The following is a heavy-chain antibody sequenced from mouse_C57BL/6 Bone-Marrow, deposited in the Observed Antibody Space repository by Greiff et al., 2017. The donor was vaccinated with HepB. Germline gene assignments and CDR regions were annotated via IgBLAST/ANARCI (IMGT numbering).Heavy chain of an antibody. V-gene: IGHV14-4*01. CDR1: GFNIKDDY. Sequence: VQLQQSGAELVRPGASVKLSCTASGFNIKDDYMHWVKQRPEQGLEWIGWIDPENGDTEYASKFQGKATITADTSSNTAYLQLSSLTSDDTAVYYSTLLPYYFDYWGQGTTLTVSS. J-gene: IGHJ2*01. D-gene: IGHD2-1*01. CDR2: IDPENGDT. CDR3: TLLPYYFDY.